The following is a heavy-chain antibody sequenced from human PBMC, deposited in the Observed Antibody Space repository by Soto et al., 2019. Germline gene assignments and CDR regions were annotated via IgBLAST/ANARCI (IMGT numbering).Heavy chain of an antibody. V-gene: IGHV1-2*04. CDR3: ARDQEATIFGVVTPYGMDV. CDR1: GYTFTGYY. CDR2: INPNSGGT. J-gene: IGHJ6*02. Sequence: ASVRVSCKASGYTFTGYYMHWVRQAPGQGLEWMGWINPNSGGTNYAQKFQGWVTMTRDTSISTAYMELSRLRSDDTAVYYCARDQEATIFGVVTPYGMDVWGQGTTVTVSS. D-gene: IGHD3-3*01.